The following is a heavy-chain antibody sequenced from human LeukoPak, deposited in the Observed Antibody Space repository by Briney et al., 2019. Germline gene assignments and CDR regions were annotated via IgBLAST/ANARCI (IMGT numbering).Heavy chain of an antibody. Sequence: SETLSLTCTLPGGSLSSYYWRCIRPPPRQGMEWIGYIYYSWSTNYSPSLKSRVPISVDTSKNQFSLKLSSVTAADTAVYYCARGSRYGDYSWFDPWGEGTLVTVSS. D-gene: IGHD4-17*01. CDR2: IYYSWST. V-gene: IGHV4-59*01. CDR1: GGSLSSYY. CDR3: ARGSRYGDYSWFDP. J-gene: IGHJ5*02.